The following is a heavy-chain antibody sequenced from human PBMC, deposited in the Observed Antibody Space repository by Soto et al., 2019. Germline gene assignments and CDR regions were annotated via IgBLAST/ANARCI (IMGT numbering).Heavy chain of an antibody. J-gene: IGHJ3*01. CDR2: VFHTGTT. CDR1: RGSINENFY. Sequence: PSETLSLTCTVSRGSINENFYWNWIRQSPGKGLEWIGYVFHTGTTHYNPSLESRVTLSISPYKNQFSWTLSSVADSDTAIYYCARTPPSPTLHNFGVRGPGKMV. D-gene: IGHD2-15*01. V-gene: IGHV4-59*01. CDR3: ARTPPSPTLHNFGV.